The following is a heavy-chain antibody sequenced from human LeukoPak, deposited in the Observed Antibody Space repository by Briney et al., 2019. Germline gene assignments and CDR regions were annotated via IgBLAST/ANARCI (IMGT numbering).Heavy chain of an antibody. V-gene: IGHV3-21*01. CDR2: ISSSSSYI. CDR1: GFIFSTYS. D-gene: IGHD3-22*01. CDR3: ARDGRGDYDYYDSSGYPFDF. Sequence: PGGSLRLSCAASGFIFSTYSMNWVRQAPGKGLEWVSSISSSSSYIYYADSVKGRFTISRDNAKNSLYLQMSSLRAEDTAVYYCARDGRGDYDYYDSSGYPFDFWGQGTLVTVSS. J-gene: IGHJ4*02.